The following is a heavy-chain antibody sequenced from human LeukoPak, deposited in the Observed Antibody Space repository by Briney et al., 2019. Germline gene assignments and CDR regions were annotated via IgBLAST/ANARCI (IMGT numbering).Heavy chain of an antibody. CDR2: IYYSGST. CDR3: ASLSISSGYFFDY. J-gene: IGHJ4*02. Sequence: SETLSLTCTVSGGSISSGGYYWSWIRQHPGKGLEWIGYIYYSGSTYYNPSLKSRVTISVDTSKNQFSLKLTSVTAAGTAVYYCASLSISSGYFFDYWGQGTLVTVSS. CDR1: GGSISSGGYY. V-gene: IGHV4-31*03. D-gene: IGHD3-22*01.